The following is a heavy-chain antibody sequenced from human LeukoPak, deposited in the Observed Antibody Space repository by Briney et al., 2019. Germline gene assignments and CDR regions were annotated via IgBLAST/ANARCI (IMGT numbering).Heavy chain of an antibody. D-gene: IGHD2/OR15-2a*01. V-gene: IGHV3-74*01. CDR1: GFTFSNYG. CDR3: ARSHFLTY. J-gene: IGHJ4*02. CDR2: INSDGSGT. Sequence: GRSLRLSCAASGFTFSNYGMHWVRQVPGKGLVWVSRINSDGSGTDYADSVKGRFTISRDNANNTLYLQMNSLRAEDTAVYYCARSHFLTYWGQGALVSVSS.